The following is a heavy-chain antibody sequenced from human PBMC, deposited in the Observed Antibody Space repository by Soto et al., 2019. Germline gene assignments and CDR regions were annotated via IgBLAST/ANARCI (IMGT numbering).Heavy chain of an antibody. CDR2: ISGRDGST. CDR1: GFSFRSYA. CDR3: ARDRERDDWYEDY. Sequence: GSLRPACLASGFSFRSYAMTWVRQAPGKGLEWVSVISGRDGSTYYADSVKGRFTISRDNSKNTLYLQINSLRAEDTAVYYCARDRERDDWYEDYWGRGTPVTVSS. J-gene: IGHJ4*02. D-gene: IGHD3-9*01. V-gene: IGHV3-23*01.